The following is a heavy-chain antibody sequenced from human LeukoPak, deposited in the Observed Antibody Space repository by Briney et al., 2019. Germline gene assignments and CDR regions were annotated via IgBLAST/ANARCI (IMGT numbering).Heavy chain of an antibody. CDR1: GDSLNTNTW. CDR2: IFHSGST. CDR3: ARGRYYFDY. V-gene: IGHV4-4*02. Sequence: PSETLSLTCAVSGDSLNTNTWWSWVRQPPGKGLEWTGEIFHSGSTNYHPSLESRVTISVDTSKNQFSLKLSSVTAADTAVYYCARGRYYFDYWGQGTLVTVSP. J-gene: IGHJ4*02.